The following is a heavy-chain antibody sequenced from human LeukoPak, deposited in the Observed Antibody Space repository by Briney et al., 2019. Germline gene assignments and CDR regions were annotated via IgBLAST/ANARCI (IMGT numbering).Heavy chain of an antibody. J-gene: IGHJ4*02. Sequence: PGGSLRLSCAASGFTFSSYSMSWVRQPPAKGREWVSAISGSGGSTYYADSVKHRFTIPRDNSKHTLYLPMHSLRAQHTAVYYCAKVALLVDYWGQGTLVTVSS. CDR3: AKVALLVDY. CDR1: GFTFSSYS. D-gene: IGHD3-3*02. CDR2: ISGSGGST. V-gene: IGHV3-23*01.